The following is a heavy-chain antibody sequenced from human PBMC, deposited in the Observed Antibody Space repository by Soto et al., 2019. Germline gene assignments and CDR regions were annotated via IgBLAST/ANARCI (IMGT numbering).Heavy chain of an antibody. J-gene: IGHJ3*02. CDR3: ARGMGSWDI. D-gene: IGHD3-16*01. CDR1: GVSISIYY. CDR2: MYYSGST. Sequence: QVQPQESGPGLVKPSETLSLTCTVSGVSISIYYWSWIRQPPGKGLEWIGYMYYSGSTNYNPSLKSRVTLSVDTSKSQLSLKLSSVTAADTAVYYCARGMGSWDIWGQGTMVTVSS. V-gene: IGHV4-59*01.